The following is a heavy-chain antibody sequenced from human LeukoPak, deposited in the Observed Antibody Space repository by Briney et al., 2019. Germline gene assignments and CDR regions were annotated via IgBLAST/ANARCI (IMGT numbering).Heavy chain of an antibody. D-gene: IGHD1-26*01. V-gene: IGHV4-39*07. CDR3: ARDRKGATGY. CDR2: IYHSGST. CDR1: GGSISSSSYY. Sequence: SETLSLTCTVSGGSISSSSYYWGWIRQPPGKGLEWIGSIYHSGSTYYNPSLKSRVTISVDTSKNQFSLKLSSVTAADTAVYYCARDRKGATGYWGQGTLVTVSS. J-gene: IGHJ4*02.